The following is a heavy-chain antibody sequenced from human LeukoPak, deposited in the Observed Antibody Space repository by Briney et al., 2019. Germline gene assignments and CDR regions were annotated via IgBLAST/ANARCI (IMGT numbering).Heavy chain of an antibody. V-gene: IGHV1-69*06. CDR3: ARQSGYSSSYNY. CDR2: IIPIFGTA. J-gene: IGHJ4*02. D-gene: IGHD6-13*01. Sequence: SVKVSCKASGGTFSSYAISWVRQAPGQGLEWMGGIIPIFGTANYAQKFQGRVTITADKSTSTAYMELGSLRSEDTAVYYCARQSGYSSSYNYWGQGTLVTVSS. CDR1: GGTFSSYA.